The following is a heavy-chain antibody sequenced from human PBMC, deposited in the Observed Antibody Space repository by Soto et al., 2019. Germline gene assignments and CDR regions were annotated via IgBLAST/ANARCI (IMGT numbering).Heavy chain of an antibody. CDR3: ASPYYYDSSGYPIYGMDV. Sequence: SETLSITCTVSGGSISSSSYYWGWIRQPPGKGLEWIGSIYYSGSTYYNPSLKSRVTISVDTSKNQFSLKLSSVTAADTAVYYCASPYYYDSSGYPIYGMDVWGQGTTVTVSS. V-gene: IGHV4-39*01. D-gene: IGHD3-22*01. J-gene: IGHJ6*02. CDR2: IYYSGST. CDR1: GGSISSSSYY.